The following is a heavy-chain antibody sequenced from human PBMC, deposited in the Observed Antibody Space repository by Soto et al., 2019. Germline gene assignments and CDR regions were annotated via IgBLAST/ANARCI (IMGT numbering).Heavy chain of an antibody. D-gene: IGHD6-13*01. J-gene: IGHJ4*02. CDR3: ARGPYGHSKDS. CDR1: GYTFIDYG. V-gene: IGHV1-18*01. Sequence: ASVKVSCKASGYTFIDYGITWVRQAPGQGLEWMGWLSTYNEDKNYAQKFRGRVTMTTDTSTSTAYLELRSLRYADTAVYYCARGPYGHSKDSWGQGTLVTVSS. CDR2: LSTYNEDK.